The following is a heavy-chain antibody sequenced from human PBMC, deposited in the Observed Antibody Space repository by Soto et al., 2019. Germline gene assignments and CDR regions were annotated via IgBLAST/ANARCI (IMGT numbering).Heavy chain of an antibody. CDR1: GGTFSSFA. CDR3: ALGNAMDV. Sequence: QVQLVQSGAEVKRPGSSVKVSCKASGGTFSSFAINWVRQAPGQGLEWMGGIMPIVGSPNYAQKFQGRVTITADESTSAAYMQLGGLRSDDTAAYYCALGNAMDVWGQGTTVTVSS. D-gene: IGHD7-27*01. CDR2: IMPIVGSP. V-gene: IGHV1-69*12. J-gene: IGHJ6*02.